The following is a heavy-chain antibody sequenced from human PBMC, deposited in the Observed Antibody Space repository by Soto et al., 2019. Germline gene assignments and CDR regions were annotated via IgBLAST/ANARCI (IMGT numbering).Heavy chain of an antibody. J-gene: IGHJ3*02. CDR1: GGSITSYY. D-gene: IGHD2-15*01. CDR2: IYYSGST. V-gene: IGHV4-59*01. Sequence: SETLSHTCTVSGGSITSYYWSWIRQPPGKGLEWIGYIYYSGSTNYNPSLKSRVTISVDTSKNQFSLKLSSVTAADTAVYYCASSVVVAAIPITDAFDIWGQGTMVT. CDR3: ASSVVVAAIPITDAFDI.